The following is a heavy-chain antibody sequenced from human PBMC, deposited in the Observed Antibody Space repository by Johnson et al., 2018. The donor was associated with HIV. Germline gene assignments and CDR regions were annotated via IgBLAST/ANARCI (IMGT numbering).Heavy chain of an antibody. D-gene: IGHD3-22*01. V-gene: IGHV3-11*04. CDR1: GFTFSDYY. J-gene: IGHJ3*02. Sequence: QVQLVESGGGLVQPGGSLRLSCAASGFTFSDYYMNWIRQAPEKGLEWISYISSSGSTIYYADSVKGRFTISRDNANNSLFLQMNSLRAEDTAVYYCARAYDSSGDYREDAFDIWGQGTMVTVSS. CDR2: ISSSGSTI. CDR3: ARAYDSSGDYREDAFDI.